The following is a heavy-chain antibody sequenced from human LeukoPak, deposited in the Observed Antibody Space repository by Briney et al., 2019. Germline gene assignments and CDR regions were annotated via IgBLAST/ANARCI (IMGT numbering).Heavy chain of an antibody. Sequence: AGGSLRLSCAASGFTFSNAWMSWGRQAPGKGLEWVGRMKSKTDGGTTDYAAPVKGRFTISRDDSKNTLYLQMNGLKTEDTAVYYCTATMVRGVNSFYYFDYWGQGTLVTVSS. J-gene: IGHJ4*02. V-gene: IGHV3-15*01. CDR2: MKSKTDGGTT. D-gene: IGHD3-10*01. CDR1: GFTFSNAW. CDR3: TATMVRGVNSFYYFDY.